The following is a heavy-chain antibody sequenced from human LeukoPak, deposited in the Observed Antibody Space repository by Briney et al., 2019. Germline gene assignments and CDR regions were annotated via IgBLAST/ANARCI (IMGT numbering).Heavy chain of an antibody. D-gene: IGHD1-26*01. CDR3: AKDRRRWELLQLDAFDI. CDR1: GFTFSSYA. J-gene: IGHJ3*02. Sequence: PGGSLRLSCAASGFTFSSYAMSWVRQAPGKGLEWVSAISVSGGSTYYADSVKGRFTISRDNAKNTLYLQMNSLRAEDTAVYYCAKDRRRWELLQLDAFDIWGQGTMVTVSS. V-gene: IGHV3-23*01. CDR2: ISVSGGST.